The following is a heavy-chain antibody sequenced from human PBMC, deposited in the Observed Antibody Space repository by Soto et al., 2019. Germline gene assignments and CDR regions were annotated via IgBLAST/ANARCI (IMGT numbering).Heavy chain of an antibody. CDR2: IIPIFGTA. Sequence: QVQLVQSGAEVKKPGSSVKVSCTASGGTFSSYAISWVRQAPGQGLEWMGGIIPIFGTANYAQKFQGRVTITADKSTSTAYMELSSLRSEDTAVYYCARGGTIFGVVIILNYYYYGMDVWGQGTTVTVSS. CDR1: GGTFSSYA. D-gene: IGHD3-3*01. V-gene: IGHV1-69*06. CDR3: ARGGTIFGVVIILNYYYYGMDV. J-gene: IGHJ6*02.